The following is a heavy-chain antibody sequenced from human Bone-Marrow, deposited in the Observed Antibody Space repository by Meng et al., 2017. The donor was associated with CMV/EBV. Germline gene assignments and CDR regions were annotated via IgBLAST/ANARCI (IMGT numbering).Heavy chain of an antibody. V-gene: IGHV4-34*01. CDR2: INHSGST. J-gene: IGHJ6*01. Sequence: SETLSLTCAVYGGSFSGYYWSWIRQPPGKGLEWIGEINHSGSTNYNPSLKSRVTISVDTSKNQFSLKLSSVTAADTAVYYCARGILMAAAGTNYYYGMDVWGQGTTVTVYS. CDR3: ARGILMAAAGTNYYYGMDV. CDR1: GGSFSGYY. D-gene: IGHD6-13*01.